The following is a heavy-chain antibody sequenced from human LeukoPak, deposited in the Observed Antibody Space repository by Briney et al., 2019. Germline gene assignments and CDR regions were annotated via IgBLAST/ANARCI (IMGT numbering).Heavy chain of an antibody. Sequence: PGGSLRLSCAASGFTFTSYSMNWVRQAPGKGLEWGSSISSSSSYIYYADSVKGRFTISRDNAKNSLYLQMNSLRAEDTAVYYCARGVVPAATYNWFDPWGQGTLVTVSS. J-gene: IGHJ5*02. V-gene: IGHV3-21*01. CDR1: GFTFTSYS. CDR3: ARGVVPAATYNWFDP. D-gene: IGHD2-2*01. CDR2: ISSSSSYI.